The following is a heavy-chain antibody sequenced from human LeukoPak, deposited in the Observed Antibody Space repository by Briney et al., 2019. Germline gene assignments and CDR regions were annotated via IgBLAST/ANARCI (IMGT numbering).Heavy chain of an antibody. CDR2: IHSSSGSI. CDR3: ARDLAWDAFDI. CDR1: GFNFTNYN. Sequence: PGGSLRLSCAASGFNFTNYNMNWVRQAPGKGLEWVSSIHSSSGSIYYADSLKGRFTISRNNAKNSLYLQMNSLRAEDTAVYYCARDLAWDAFDIWGQGTMVTVSS. V-gene: IGHV3-21*01. J-gene: IGHJ3*02.